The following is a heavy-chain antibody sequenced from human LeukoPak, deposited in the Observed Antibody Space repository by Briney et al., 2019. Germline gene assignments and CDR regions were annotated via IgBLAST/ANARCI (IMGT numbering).Heavy chain of an antibody. Sequence: SVKVSCKASGFTFTSSAVQWVRQARGQRLEWIGWIVVGSGNTNYAQKFQERVTITRDMSTSTAYMELSSLRSEDTAVYYCARVDTAMVRGGYYYYGMDVWGKGTTVTVSS. CDR2: IVVGSGNT. CDR1: GFTFTSSA. J-gene: IGHJ6*04. CDR3: ARVDTAMVRGGYYYYGMDV. D-gene: IGHD5-18*01. V-gene: IGHV1-58*01.